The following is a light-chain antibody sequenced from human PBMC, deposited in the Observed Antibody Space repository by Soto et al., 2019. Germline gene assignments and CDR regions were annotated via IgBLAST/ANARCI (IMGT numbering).Light chain of an antibody. Sequence: EIVLTQSPATLSLSPGETATLSCRASQSVSSNLAWYQQKPGQAPRLLIYGASTRATGIPARFSGSGSGTEFTLTISSLQSEDFAVYYCQQYNKWPITFGQGTRLEIK. CDR2: GAS. J-gene: IGKJ5*01. V-gene: IGKV3-15*01. CDR3: QQYNKWPIT. CDR1: QSVSSN.